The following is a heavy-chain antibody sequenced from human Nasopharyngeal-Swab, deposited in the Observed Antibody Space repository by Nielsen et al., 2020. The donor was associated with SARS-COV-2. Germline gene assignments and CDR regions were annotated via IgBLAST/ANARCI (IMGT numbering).Heavy chain of an antibody. D-gene: IGHD3-10*01. CDR3: ARDSKVRVVGFDY. CDR1: GFTFSSYW. J-gene: IGHJ4*02. Sequence: GESLKIFCAASGFTFSSYWMSWVRQAPGKGLEWVANIKQDGSEKYYVDSVKGRFTISRDNAKNSLYPQMNSLRAEDTAVYYCARDSKVRVVGFDYWGQGTLVTVSS. V-gene: IGHV3-7*01. CDR2: IKQDGSEK.